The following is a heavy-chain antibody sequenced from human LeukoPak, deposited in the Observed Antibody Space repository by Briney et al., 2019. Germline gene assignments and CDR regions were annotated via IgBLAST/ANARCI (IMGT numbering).Heavy chain of an antibody. CDR3: ARVLGSSSVYYYYYYMDV. D-gene: IGHD6-6*01. CDR2: INPNSGGT. V-gene: IGHV1-2*02. J-gene: IGHJ6*03. CDR1: GYTFTGYY. Sequence: ASVKVSCKASGYTFTGYYMHWVRQAPGQGLEWMGWINPNSGGTNYAQKFQGRVTMTRDTSISTAYMELSRLRSDDTAVCYCARVLGSSSVYYYYYYMDVWGKGTTVTVSS.